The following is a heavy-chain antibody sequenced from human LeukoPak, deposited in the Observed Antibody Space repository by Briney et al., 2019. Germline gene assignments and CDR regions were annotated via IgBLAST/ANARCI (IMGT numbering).Heavy chain of an antibody. J-gene: IGHJ6*03. CDR2: IRSSSSYI. D-gene: IGHD6-6*01. V-gene: IGHV3-21*01. Sequence: PGGSLRLSCAASGFTFSSYSMNWVRQAPGKGLEWVSSIRSSSSYIYYADSVKGRFTISRDNAKKSLYLQMNSLRAEDTAVYYCARDRSKRVGQLITYYYYMDVWGKGTTVTVSS. CDR3: ARDRSKRVGQLITYYYYMDV. CDR1: GFTFSSYS.